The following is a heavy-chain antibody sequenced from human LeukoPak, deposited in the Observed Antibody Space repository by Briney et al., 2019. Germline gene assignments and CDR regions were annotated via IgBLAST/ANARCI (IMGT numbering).Heavy chain of an antibody. Sequence: PGRSLRLSCAASGFTFSSYAMHWVRQAPGKGLEWVAVISYDGSNKYYADSVKGRFTISRDNSKNTLYLQVNSLRAEDTAVYYCARDKSSSWYINWFDPWGQGTLVTVSS. CDR3: ARDKSSSWYINWFDP. CDR2: ISYDGSNK. J-gene: IGHJ5*02. CDR1: GFTFSSYA. V-gene: IGHV3-30*04. D-gene: IGHD6-13*01.